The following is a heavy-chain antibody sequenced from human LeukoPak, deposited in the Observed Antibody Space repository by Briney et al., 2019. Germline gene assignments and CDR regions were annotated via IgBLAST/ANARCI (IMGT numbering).Heavy chain of an antibody. CDR2: IYSGGST. Sequence: GGSLRLSCAASGFTVSSNHLSWVRQAPGKGLEWVSVIYSGGSTYYADSVKGRFTISRDNSKNTLYLQMNTLRAEDTAVYYCARDSGFGEFNNYWGQGTLVTVSS. J-gene: IGHJ4*02. CDR3: ARDSGFGEFNNY. D-gene: IGHD3-10*01. CDR1: GFTVSSNH. V-gene: IGHV3-66*01.